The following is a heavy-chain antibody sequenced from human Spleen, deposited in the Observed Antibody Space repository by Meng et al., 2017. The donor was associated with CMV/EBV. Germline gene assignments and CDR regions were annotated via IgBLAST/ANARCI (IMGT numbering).Heavy chain of an antibody. CDR1: GYTFTSYG. CDR2: ISAYNGNT. Sequence: ASVKVSCKASGYTFTSYGISWVRQAPGQGLEWMGWISAYNGNTNYAQKLQSRVTMTRDTSTGTAYMELSTLRSEDTAVYYCARGPFYDSVWGSYRPVYHYAMDVWGQGTTVTVSS. V-gene: IGHV1-18*01. J-gene: IGHJ6*02. CDR3: ARGPFYDSVWGSYRPVYHYAMDV. D-gene: IGHD3-16*02.